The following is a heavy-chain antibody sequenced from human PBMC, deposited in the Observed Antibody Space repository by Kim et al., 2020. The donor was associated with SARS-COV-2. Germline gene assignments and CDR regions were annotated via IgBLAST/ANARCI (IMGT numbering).Heavy chain of an antibody. CDR3: ARGRFGEFYYDY. D-gene: IGHD3-10*01. J-gene: IGHJ4*02. V-gene: IGHV1-46*01. Sequence: RYAQKCQATVTMPRDTSTSTVYMELSSLRSEDTAVYYCARGRFGEFYYDYWGQGPLVTVSS.